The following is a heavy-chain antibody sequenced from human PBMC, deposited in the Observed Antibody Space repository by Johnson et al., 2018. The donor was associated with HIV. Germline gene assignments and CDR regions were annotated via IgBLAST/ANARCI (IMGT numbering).Heavy chain of an antibody. CDR1: GFTVSSNY. V-gene: IGHV3-66*02. D-gene: IGHD1-14*01. CDR3: ARENWNHAGAFDI. Sequence: VLLVESGGGLVQPGGSLRLSCVVSGFTVSSNYMSWVRQAPGKGLEWVSVLHSGGSTSYADSVKGRFTISRDNSKNTLYLQMNSLRTEDMAVYYCARENWNHAGAFDIWGQGTMVTVSS. J-gene: IGHJ3*02. CDR2: LHSGGST.